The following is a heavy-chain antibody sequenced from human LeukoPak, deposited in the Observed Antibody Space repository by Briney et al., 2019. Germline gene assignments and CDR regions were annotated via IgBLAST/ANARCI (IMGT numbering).Heavy chain of an antibody. D-gene: IGHD2-2*01. CDR1: GFTFSTYA. Sequence: GGSLRLSCAASGFTFSTYAMTWVRQAPGKGLEWVSSISAIAGTIHHADSVKGRFTISRDNSRNTLFLQMNSLRADDTAVYYCAKNIVVVPAALDAFDIWGQGTMVTVSS. V-gene: IGHV3-23*01. CDR3: AKNIVVVPAALDAFDI. J-gene: IGHJ3*02. CDR2: ISAIAGTI.